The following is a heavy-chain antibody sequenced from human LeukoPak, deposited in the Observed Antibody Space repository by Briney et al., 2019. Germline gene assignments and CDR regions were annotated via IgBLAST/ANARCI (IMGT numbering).Heavy chain of an antibody. CDR2: VHSSGDI. Sequence: SQTLSLTCSVSGVSITGGSYYWGCIRQSAGQGLEWIGRVHSSGDIYHNAAFRSRAAVSGDASKNQFSLQLNSVTAADTAVYYCARGASPKDAVFFDYWGQGALITVSS. D-gene: IGHD3-16*01. CDR1: GVSITGGSYY. CDR3: ARGASPKDAVFFDY. V-gene: IGHV4-61*02. J-gene: IGHJ4*02.